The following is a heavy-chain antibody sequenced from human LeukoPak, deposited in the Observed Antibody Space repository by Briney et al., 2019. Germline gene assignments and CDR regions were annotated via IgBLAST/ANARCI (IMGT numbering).Heavy chain of an antibody. CDR3: ARHGGRDGQQGAPITYYYYYMDV. Sequence: SETLSLTCAVSGYSISSGYYWGWIRQPPGKGLEWIGSIYHSGSTYYNPSLKSRVAISVDTSKNQFSLKLSSVTAADTAVYYCARHGGRDGQQGAPITYYYYYMDVWGKGTTVTVSS. CDR2: IYHSGST. D-gene: IGHD5-24*01. J-gene: IGHJ6*03. CDR1: GYSISSGYY. V-gene: IGHV4-38-2*01.